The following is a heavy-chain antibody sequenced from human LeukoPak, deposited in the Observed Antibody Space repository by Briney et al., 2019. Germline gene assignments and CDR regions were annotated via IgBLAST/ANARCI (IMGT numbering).Heavy chain of an antibody. J-gene: IGHJ4*02. CDR2: MNPNSGNT. CDR3: ARAGYSSSDPLMHY. Sequence: ASVKVSCKASGYTFTSYGISWVRQATGQGLEWMGWMNPNSGNTGYAQKFQGRVTITRNTSISTAYMELSSLRSEDTAVYYCARAGYSSSDPLMHYWGQGTLVTVSS. V-gene: IGHV1-8*03. D-gene: IGHD6-6*01. CDR1: GYTFTSYG.